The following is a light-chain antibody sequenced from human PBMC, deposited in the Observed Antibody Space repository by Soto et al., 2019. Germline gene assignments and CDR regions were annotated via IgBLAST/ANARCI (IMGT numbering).Light chain of an antibody. CDR1: RSVSRY. Sequence: EIVFTQSPATLSLSPGERATLSCRASRSVSRYLAWYQQKPGQAPRLLIYDASNRATGIPARFSGSGSGTDFTLTISSLEPEDFAVYYCQQRSNWPPITFGQGTRLEIK. CDR3: QQRSNWPPIT. V-gene: IGKV3-11*01. J-gene: IGKJ5*01. CDR2: DAS.